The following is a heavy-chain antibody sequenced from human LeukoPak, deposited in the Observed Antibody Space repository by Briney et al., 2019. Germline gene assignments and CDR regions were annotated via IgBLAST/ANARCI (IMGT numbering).Heavy chain of an antibody. CDR1: GGSISSYY. CDR3: ASSNIVVVPAAIINWFDP. CDR2: IYHSGST. V-gene: IGHV4-59*04. D-gene: IGHD2-2*01. J-gene: IGHJ5*02. Sequence: KSSETLSLTCTVSGGSISSYYWSWIRQPPGKGLEWIGSIYHSGSTYYNPSLKSRVTISRDTSKNQFSLKLSSVTAADTAVYYCASSNIVVVPAAIINWFDPWGQGTLVTVSS.